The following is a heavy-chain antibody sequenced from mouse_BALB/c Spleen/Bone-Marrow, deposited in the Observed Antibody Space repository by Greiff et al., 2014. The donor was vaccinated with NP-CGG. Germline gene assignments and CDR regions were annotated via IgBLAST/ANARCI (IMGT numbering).Heavy chain of an antibody. CDR2: INPYNDGT. CDR1: GYTFTSYV. V-gene: IGHV1-14*01. D-gene: IGHD2-4*01. CDR3: ARENYCDYDYFDY. J-gene: IGHJ2*01. Sequence: VQLKQSGPELVKPGASVKMSCKASGYTFTSYVMHWVKQKPGQGLEWIGYINPYNDGTTYNEKFKGKATLTSDKSSSTAYMELSSLTSEDSAVYYCARENYCDYDYFDYWGQGTTLTVSS.